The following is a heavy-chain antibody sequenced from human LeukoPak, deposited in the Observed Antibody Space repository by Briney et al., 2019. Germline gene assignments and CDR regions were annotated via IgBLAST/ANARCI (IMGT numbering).Heavy chain of an antibody. CDR2: IYTSGST. V-gene: IGHV4-4*07. D-gene: IGHD3-9*01. Sequence: SETLSLTCTVSGGSISSYYWSWLRQPAGKGLEWIGRIYTSGSTNYNPSLKSRVTMSVDTSKNQFSLKLSSVTAADTAVYYCARDGLYYDILTGYYRRGYFDYWGQGTLVTVSS. J-gene: IGHJ4*02. CDR3: ARDGLYYDILTGYYRRGYFDY. CDR1: GGSISSYY.